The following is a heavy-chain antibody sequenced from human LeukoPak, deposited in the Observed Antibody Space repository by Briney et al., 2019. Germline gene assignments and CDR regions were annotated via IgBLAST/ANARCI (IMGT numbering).Heavy chain of an antibody. Sequence: VASVKVSCKASGYTFTSYDINWVRQAPGQGLEWMGRMNPNYGTTGYAQKFQGRLTITTNTSTNTAYMELSSLTSEDTAVHYCAIGRGSRGYRWFDPWGQGTLVTVSS. CDR3: AIGRGSRGYRWFDP. D-gene: IGHD6-13*01. J-gene: IGHJ5*02. V-gene: IGHV1-8*03. CDR2: MNPNYGTT. CDR1: GYTFTSYD.